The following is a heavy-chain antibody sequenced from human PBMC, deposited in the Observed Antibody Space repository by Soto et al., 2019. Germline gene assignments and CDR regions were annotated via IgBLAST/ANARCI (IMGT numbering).Heavy chain of an antibody. V-gene: IGHV3-33*01. J-gene: IGHJ4*02. CDR3: ARDLADYGDYVQYYFDY. Sequence: QVQLVESGGGVVQPGRSLRLSCAASEFTFSNYGMNWVRQAPGKGLEWVAVTWYEGSNKYYADSVKGRFTISRDNSKNTLYLPMNSLRAEDTAVYYCARDLADYGDYVQYYFDYWGQGTLVTVSS. CDR1: EFTFSNYG. CDR2: TWYEGSNK. D-gene: IGHD4-17*01.